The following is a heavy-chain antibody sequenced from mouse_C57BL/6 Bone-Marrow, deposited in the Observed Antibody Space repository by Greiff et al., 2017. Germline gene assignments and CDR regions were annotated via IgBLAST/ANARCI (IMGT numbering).Heavy chain of an antibody. V-gene: IGHV5-17*01. J-gene: IGHJ4*01. Sequence: EVKLVESGGGLVKPGGSLKLSCAASGFTFSDYGMHWVRQAPEKGLEWVAYISSGSSTIYYADTVKGRFTISRDNAKNTLFLQMTSLRSEDTAMYYCARGDLLLYYYAMDYWGQGTSVTVSS. CDR3: ARGDLLLYYYAMDY. D-gene: IGHD2-10*01. CDR2: ISSGSSTI. CDR1: GFTFSDYG.